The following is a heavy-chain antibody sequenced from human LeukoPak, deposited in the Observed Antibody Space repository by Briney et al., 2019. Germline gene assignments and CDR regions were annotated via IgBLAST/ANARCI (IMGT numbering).Heavy chain of an antibody. D-gene: IGHD3-3*01. Sequence: PGGSLRLSCAASGFTFSSYAMSWVRQAPGRGLEWVSAISGSGGSTYYADSVKGRFTISRDNSKNTLYLQMNSLRAEDTAVYYCAKGTDFGVVTTFDYWGQGTPGHRLL. V-gene: IGHV3-23*01. J-gene: IGHJ4*02. CDR3: AKGTDFGVVTTFDY. CDR1: GFTFSSYA. CDR2: ISGSGGST.